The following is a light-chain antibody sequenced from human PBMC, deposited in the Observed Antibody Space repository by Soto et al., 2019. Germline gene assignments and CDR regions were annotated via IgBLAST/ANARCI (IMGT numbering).Light chain of an antibody. CDR2: DNN. CDR1: TSNIGNNY. J-gene: IGLJ3*02. Sequence: QSVLTQPPSVSAAPGQKVTISCSGSTSNIGNNYVSWYQQFPGTAPKLLIIDNNKRPSGIPDRFSGSRSGTSASLDITGLQTGDEADYYCGTWDNSLSGWVFGGGTQVTVL. V-gene: IGLV1-51*01. CDR3: GTWDNSLSGWV.